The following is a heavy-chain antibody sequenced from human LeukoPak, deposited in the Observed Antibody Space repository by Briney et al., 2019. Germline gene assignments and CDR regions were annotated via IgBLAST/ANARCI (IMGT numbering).Heavy chain of an antibody. Sequence: ASVKVSCKASGGTFSSYAISWVRQAPGQGLEWMGWINPNSGGTNYAQKFQGRVTMTRDTSISTAYMELSRLRSDDTAVYYCAVLRFLEWLFEIFDYWGQGTLVTVSS. CDR1: GGTFSSYA. D-gene: IGHD3-3*01. CDR2: INPNSGGT. V-gene: IGHV1-2*02. CDR3: AVLRFLEWLFEIFDY. J-gene: IGHJ4*02.